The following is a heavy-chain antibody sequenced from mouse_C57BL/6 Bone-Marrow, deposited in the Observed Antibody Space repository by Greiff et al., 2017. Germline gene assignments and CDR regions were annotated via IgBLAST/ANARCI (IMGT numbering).Heavy chain of an antibody. CDR1: GYTFTSYD. CDR2: IYPRDGST. Sequence: VQLQQSGPELVKPGASVKLSCKASGYTFTSYDINWVKQRPGQGLEWIGWIYPRDGSTKYNEKFKGKATLTVDTSSSTAYMELHSLTSEDSAVCFCARYYSSCYWYLDVWGTGTTVTVSS. V-gene: IGHV1-85*01. J-gene: IGHJ1*03. CDR3: ARYYSSCYWYLDV. D-gene: IGHD1-1*01.